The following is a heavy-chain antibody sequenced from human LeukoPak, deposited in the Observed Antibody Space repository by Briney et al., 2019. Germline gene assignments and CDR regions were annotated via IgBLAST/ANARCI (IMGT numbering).Heavy chain of an antibody. CDR2: INHSGST. CDR1: GGSFSGYY. Sequence: PSETLSLTCAVYGGSFSGYYWSWIRQPPGKGLEWIGEINHSGSTNYNPSLKSRVTISVDTSKNQFSLKLSSVTAADTAVYYCARGGGGFDKRFDYWGQGTLVTVSS. D-gene: IGHD3-16*01. J-gene: IGHJ4*02. CDR3: ARGGGGFDKRFDY. V-gene: IGHV4-34*01.